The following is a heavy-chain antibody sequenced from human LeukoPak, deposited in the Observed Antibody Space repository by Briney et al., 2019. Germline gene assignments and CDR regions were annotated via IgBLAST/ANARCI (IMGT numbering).Heavy chain of an antibody. CDR1: GGSISSSSYY. V-gene: IGHV4-39*01. CDR2: IYYSGST. J-gene: IGHJ4*02. Sequence: SETLSPTCTVSGGSISSSSYYWGWIRQPPGKGLEWIGSIYYSGSTYYNPSLKSRVTISVDTSKNQFPLKLSSVTAADTAVYYCARRAISSHYWGQGTLVTVSS. CDR3: ARRAISSHY. D-gene: IGHD3-9*01.